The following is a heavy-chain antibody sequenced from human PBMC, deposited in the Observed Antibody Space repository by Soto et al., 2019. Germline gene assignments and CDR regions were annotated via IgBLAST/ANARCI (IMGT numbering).Heavy chain of an antibody. D-gene: IGHD6-19*01. Sequence: GGSLRLSCTASGLTFSYYTMHWLLQAPAKGMEWVALISSEASHNDQAPSVKGRLTISRDNLKNTLQLQMNSLRFDDTAVYFCAIDSPAGWDDAFDIWDQRTMVNV. CDR1: GLTFSYYT. V-gene: IGHV3-30-3*01. CDR2: ISSEASHN. CDR3: AIDSPAGWDDAFDI. J-gene: IGHJ3*02.